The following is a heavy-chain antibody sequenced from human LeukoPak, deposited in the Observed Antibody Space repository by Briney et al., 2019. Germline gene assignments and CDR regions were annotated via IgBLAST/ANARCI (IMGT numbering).Heavy chain of an antibody. D-gene: IGHD2-15*01. J-gene: IGHJ4*02. CDR2: ISYDGSNK. CDR1: GFTFSSYA. Sequence: GRSLRLSCAASGFTFSSYAMHWVRQAPGKGLEWVAVISYDGSNKYYADSVKGRFTISRDNSKNTLYLQVNSLRADDTAVYYCANSGLNRFEYWGQGALVTVSS. V-gene: IGHV3-30*04. CDR3: ANSGLNRFEY.